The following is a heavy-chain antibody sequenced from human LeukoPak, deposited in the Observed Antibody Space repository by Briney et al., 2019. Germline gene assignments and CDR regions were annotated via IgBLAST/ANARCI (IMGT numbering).Heavy chain of an antibody. CDR2: INSDGSDT. V-gene: IGHV3-74*01. CDR3: TRDPRRLDY. J-gene: IGHJ4*02. Sequence: GRSLRLSCAASGFTFSSYWMHWVRQSPGKGLVWLSRINSDGSDTAYADSVKGRFTISRDNAKNMVYLQMNSLRAEDTAVYYCTRDPRRLDYWGQGTLVTVSS. CDR1: GFTFSSYW.